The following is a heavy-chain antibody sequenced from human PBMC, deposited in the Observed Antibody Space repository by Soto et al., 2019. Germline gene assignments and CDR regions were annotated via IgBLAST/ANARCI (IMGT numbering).Heavy chain of an antibody. CDR3: ARTYSSGWYIGAFDI. CDR1: GFTFSSYG. V-gene: IGHV3-33*01. CDR2: IWYDGSNK. J-gene: IGHJ3*02. D-gene: IGHD6-19*01. Sequence: PGGSLRLSCAASGFTFSSYGMHWVRQAPGKGLEWVAVIWYDGSNKYYADSVKGRFTISRDNSKNTLYLQMNSLRAEDTAVYYCARTYSSGWYIGAFDIWGQGTTVTVSS.